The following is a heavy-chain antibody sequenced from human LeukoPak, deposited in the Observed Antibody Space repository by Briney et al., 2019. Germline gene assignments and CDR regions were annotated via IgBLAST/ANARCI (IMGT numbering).Heavy chain of an antibody. D-gene: IGHD1-26*01. V-gene: IGHV4-4*02. J-gene: IGHJ4*02. Sequence: PSETLSLTCDVSGGSISSTNWWSWVRQPPGQGLEWIGEISLTGETNYNPSLNGRVTMSLDKSRNQLSLKLTSVTAADMAIYYCSRESGAFCPFGYWGQGTLVTVSS. CDR2: ISLTGET. CDR1: GGSISSTNW. CDR3: SRESGAFCPFGY.